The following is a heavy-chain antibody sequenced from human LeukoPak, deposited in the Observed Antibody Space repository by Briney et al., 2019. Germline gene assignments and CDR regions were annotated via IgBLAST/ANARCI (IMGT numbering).Heavy chain of an antibody. V-gene: IGHV3-53*01. CDR2: IYSGATT. CDR3: ARVGDHFHWNLDL. D-gene: IGHD3-3*02. CDR1: GFSVSTKY. J-gene: IGHJ2*01. Sequence: GGSLRLSCAASGFSVSTKYMNWVRQAPGKGLEWVSIIYSGATTYYADSVKGRFTISRDTSKNTVSLQMNSLRAEDTAVYFCARVGDHFHWNLDLWGRGTRVSVSS.